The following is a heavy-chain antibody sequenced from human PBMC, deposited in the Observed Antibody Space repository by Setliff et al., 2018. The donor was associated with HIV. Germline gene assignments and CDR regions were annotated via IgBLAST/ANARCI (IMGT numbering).Heavy chain of an antibody. J-gene: IGHJ4*02. CDR2: IRTDGSST. Sequence: GGSLRLSCAASGFSFSSYWMHWARQAPGKGLVWVSRIRTDGSSTTYADSVKGRFTISRDNAKNILYLQMNSLTAEDTAVYYCARGGNYESRLDYWGQGAQVTVSS. CDR3: ARGGNYESRLDY. D-gene: IGHD3-22*01. V-gene: IGHV3-74*01. CDR1: GFSFSSYW.